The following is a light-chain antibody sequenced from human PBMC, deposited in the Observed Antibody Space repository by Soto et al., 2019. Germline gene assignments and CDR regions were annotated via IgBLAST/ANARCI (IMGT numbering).Light chain of an antibody. CDR2: AAS. V-gene: IGKV1-39*01. CDR1: QSISSY. CDR3: QQSYNTPHT. J-gene: IGKJ2*01. Sequence: DIQMTQSPSSLSASVGDRVTITCRASQSISSYLNWYQQKPGKAPKLLIYAASTLQGGVPSRFSGSGSGTDFTHTISSLQPEDFATYYCQQSYNTPHTFGQGTKLEIK.